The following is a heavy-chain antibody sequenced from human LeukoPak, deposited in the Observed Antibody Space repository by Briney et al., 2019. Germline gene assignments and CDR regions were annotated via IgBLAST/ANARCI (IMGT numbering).Heavy chain of an antibody. D-gene: IGHD2-2*02. CDR3: ARDCSSTSCYTGVSHYYYGMDV. CDR1: GGTFSSYA. J-gene: IGHJ6*02. CDR2: IIPIFGIA. V-gene: IGHV1-69*04. Sequence: SVKVSCKASGGTFSSYAISWVRQAPGQGLEWMGRIIPIFGIANYAQKFQGRVTITADKSTSTAYMELSSLRSEDTAVYYCARDCSSTSCYTGVSHYYYGMDVWGRGTTVTVSS.